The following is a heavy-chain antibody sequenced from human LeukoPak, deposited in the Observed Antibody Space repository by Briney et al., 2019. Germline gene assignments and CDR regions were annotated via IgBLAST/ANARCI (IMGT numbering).Heavy chain of an antibody. J-gene: IGHJ5*02. V-gene: IGHV1-46*01. Sequence: GSVKVSCKASGYTFTSYYMHWVRQAPGQGREWMGIINPSGGSTSYAQKFQGRVTMTRDTSTSTVYMELSSLRSEDTAVYYCARDGYCSSTSCYHLNNWFDPWGQGTLVTVSS. CDR2: INPSGGST. D-gene: IGHD2-2*03. CDR1: GYTFTSYY. CDR3: ARDGYCSSTSCYHLNNWFDP.